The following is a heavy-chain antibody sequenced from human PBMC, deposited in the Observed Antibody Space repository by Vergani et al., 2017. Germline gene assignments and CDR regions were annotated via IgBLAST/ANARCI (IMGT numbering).Heavy chain of an antibody. J-gene: IGHJ6*02. CDR1: GYTFTSYG. CDR3: ARDSPRGTPRRGMDV. D-gene: IGHD3-16*01. Sequence: QVQLVQSGAEVKKPGASVKVSCKASGYTFTSYGISWVRQAPGQGLEWMGWISAYNGNTKYSQKFQGRVTITRDTSASTAYMELSSLRSEDTAVYYCARDSPRGTPRRGMDVWGQGTTVTVSS. V-gene: IGHV1-18*01. CDR2: ISAYNGNT.